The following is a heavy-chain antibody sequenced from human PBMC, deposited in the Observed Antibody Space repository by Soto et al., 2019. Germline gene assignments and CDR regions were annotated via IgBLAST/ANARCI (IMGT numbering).Heavy chain of an antibody. CDR1: GYSFTSYW. J-gene: IGHJ6*02. Sequence: PGESLKISCKGSGYSFTSYWIGWVRQMPGKGLEWMGIIYPGDSDTRYSPSFQGQVTISADKSISTAYLQWSSLKASDTAMYYCARHLSSSCPGLGCYYYYGMDVWGQGTTVTVSS. D-gene: IGHD6-13*01. V-gene: IGHV5-51*01. CDR3: ARHLSSSCPGLGCYYYYGMDV. CDR2: IYPGDSDT.